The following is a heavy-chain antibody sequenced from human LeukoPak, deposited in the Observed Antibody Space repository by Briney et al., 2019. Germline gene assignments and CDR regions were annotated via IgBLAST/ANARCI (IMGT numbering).Heavy chain of an antibody. CDR3: AKDRSMIVVVKVFDY. J-gene: IGHJ4*02. Sequence: PGGSLRLSCAASGFTFGSYAMSWVRQAPGKGLEWVSAISGSGGSTYYADSVKGRFTISRDNSKNTLYLQMNSLRAEDTAVYYCAKDRSMIVVVKVFDYWGQGTLVTVSS. D-gene: IGHD3-22*01. CDR2: ISGSGGST. CDR1: GFTFGSYA. V-gene: IGHV3-23*01.